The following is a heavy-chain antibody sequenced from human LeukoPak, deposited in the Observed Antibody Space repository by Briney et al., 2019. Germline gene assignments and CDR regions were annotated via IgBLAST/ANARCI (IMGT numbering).Heavy chain of an antibody. CDR1: GYTFTGYY. CDR3: ARVSETRRYCSSTSCYTPIYYYYYMDV. V-gene: IGHV1-2*02. CDR2: INPNSGGT. Sequence: ASVKVSCKASGYTFTGYYMHWVRQAPGQGLEWMGWINPNSGGTNYAQKFQGRVTMTRDTSISTAYMELSRLRSDDTAVYYCARVSETRRYCSSTSCYTPIYYYYYMDVWGKGTTVTVSS. J-gene: IGHJ6*03. D-gene: IGHD2-2*02.